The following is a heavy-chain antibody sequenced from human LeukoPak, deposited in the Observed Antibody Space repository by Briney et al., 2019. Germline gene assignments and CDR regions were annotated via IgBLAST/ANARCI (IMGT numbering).Heavy chain of an antibody. CDR1: GGSISSHY. D-gene: IGHD3-3*01. Sequence: PSETLSLTCTVSGGSISSHYCSWIRQPAGKGLEWIGYIYYSGTTNYNPSLKSRVTISVDTSKNQFSLKLSSVTAADTAVYYCARMSGSGYHKINDYYGMDVWGQGTTVTVSS. V-gene: IGHV4-59*08. J-gene: IGHJ6*02. CDR3: ARMSGSGYHKINDYYGMDV. CDR2: IYYSGTT.